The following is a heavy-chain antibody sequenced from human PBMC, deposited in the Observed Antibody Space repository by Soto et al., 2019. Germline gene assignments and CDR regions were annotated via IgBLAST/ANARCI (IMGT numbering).Heavy chain of an antibody. CDR1: GFTFSSYG. CDR2: ISYGGSNQ. J-gene: IGHJ4*02. CDR3: AKLMYSFDSSGFSVQY. Sequence: QARLVESGGGVVQPGRSLRLSCVASGFTFSSYGMQWVRQAPGKGLDWVAFISYGGSNQYYADSVKGRFTISRDDSKNMLYLQMNSLRPEDTAVHYCAKLMYSFDSSGFSVQYWGQGTLATVSS. V-gene: IGHV3-30*18. D-gene: IGHD3-22*01.